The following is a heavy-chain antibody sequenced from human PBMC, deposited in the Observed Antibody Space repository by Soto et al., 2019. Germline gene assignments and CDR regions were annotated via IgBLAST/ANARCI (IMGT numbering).Heavy chain of an antibody. V-gene: IGHV4-39*01. CDR2: IYYSGST. D-gene: IGHD2-21*01. CDR3: ARQPTTGDTDLWFDP. J-gene: IGHJ5*02. Sequence: SETLSLTCTVSGGSISSSSYYWGWIRQPPGKGLEWIGSIYYSGSTHYNPSLKSRVTISVDTSKNQFSLKLRSVTAADTAVYYCARQPTTGDTDLWFDPWGQGTLVTVSS. CDR1: GGSISSSSYY.